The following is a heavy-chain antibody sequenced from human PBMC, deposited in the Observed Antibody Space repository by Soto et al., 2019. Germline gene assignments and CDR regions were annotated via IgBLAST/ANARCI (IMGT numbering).Heavy chain of an antibody. Sequence: QITLKESGPTLVRPTQTLTLTCSFSGFSLTTDGVGVGWVRQPPGEALEWLALIYWDDDERYRPSLKTRLTITQETSKNKVVLIMNNMDTVDTATYYCAHSRKLITKDAQVGDFDYWGQGTLVTVSS. CDR1: GFSLTTDGVG. CDR3: AHSRKLITKDAQVGDFDY. D-gene: IGHD3-10*01. CDR2: IYWDDDE. J-gene: IGHJ4*02. V-gene: IGHV2-5*02.